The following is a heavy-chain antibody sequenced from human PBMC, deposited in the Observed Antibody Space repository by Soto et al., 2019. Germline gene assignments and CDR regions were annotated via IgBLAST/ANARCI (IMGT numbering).Heavy chain of an antibody. D-gene: IGHD2-15*01. CDR1: GFTFSNYA. Sequence: EVQLLESGGGLVQPGGSLRLSCAASGFTFSNYAMSWVRQAPGKGLEWVSTISGAGGATFYADSVKGRFTISRDNSKSTLLLQLTSLRAEDTAIYSCAKDHGAYASVGGGYWGQGTLVTVSS. V-gene: IGHV3-23*01. CDR2: ISGAGGAT. J-gene: IGHJ4*02. CDR3: AKDHGAYASVGGGY.